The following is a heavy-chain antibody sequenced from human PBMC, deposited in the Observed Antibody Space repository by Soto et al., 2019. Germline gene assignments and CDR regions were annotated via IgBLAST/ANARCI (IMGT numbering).Heavy chain of an antibody. CDR2: IHYTGIT. V-gene: IGHV4-61*01. CDR1: GGSVSSGNYL. Sequence: PSETLSLTCTVSGGSVSSGNYLWGWIRQPPGKGLEWIGYIHYTGITNYNPSLKSRVTMSIDTSRNQFSLKLSSLTAADTAVYYCAREFDNSGYYFPGYWGQGIQVTVSS. CDR3: AREFDNSGYYFPGY. J-gene: IGHJ4*02. D-gene: IGHD3-22*01.